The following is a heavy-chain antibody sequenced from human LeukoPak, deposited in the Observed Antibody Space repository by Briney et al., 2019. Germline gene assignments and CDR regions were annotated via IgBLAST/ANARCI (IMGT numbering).Heavy chain of an antibody. CDR2: IYHSGST. D-gene: IGHD4-23*01. Sequence: SETLSLTCAVSGGSISSSNWWSWVRQPPGKGLEWIGEIYHSGSTNYNPSLKSRVTISVDKSKNQFSLKLSSVTAADTAVYYCARSTSRWYYETTDWGQGTLVTVSS. CDR3: ARSTSRWYYETTD. CDR1: GGSISSSNW. V-gene: IGHV4-4*02. J-gene: IGHJ4*02.